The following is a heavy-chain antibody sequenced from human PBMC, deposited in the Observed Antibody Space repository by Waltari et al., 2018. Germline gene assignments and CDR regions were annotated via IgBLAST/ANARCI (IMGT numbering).Heavy chain of an antibody. CDR2: IRYDGSNK. Sequence: QVQLVESGGGVVQPGGSLRLSCAASGFTFSSYGMHWVRQAPGKGLEWVAFIRYDGSNKYYADSVKGRFTISRDNSKNTLYLQMNSLRAEDTAVYYCAKGSSTRSGTFDPWGQGTLVTVSS. V-gene: IGHV3-30*02. CDR1: GFTFSSYG. CDR3: AKGSSTRSGTFDP. J-gene: IGHJ5*02. D-gene: IGHD2-2*01.